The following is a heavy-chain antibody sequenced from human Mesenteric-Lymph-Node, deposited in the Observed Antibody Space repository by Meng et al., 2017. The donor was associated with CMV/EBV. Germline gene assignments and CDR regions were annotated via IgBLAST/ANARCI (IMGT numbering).Heavy chain of an antibody. CDR3: AKVNDILTGFPLIDY. CDR2: ISPSSGTYK. V-gene: IGHV3-21*01. CDR1: GFTFSSYK. Sequence: GESLKISCTASGFTFSSYKMNWVRQAPGKGLELVSHISPSSGTYKSYADSVMGRFIISRDNAKNSLYLLMNNLRAEDTAVYYCAKVNDILTGFPLIDYWGQGTLVTISS. J-gene: IGHJ4*02. D-gene: IGHD3-9*01.